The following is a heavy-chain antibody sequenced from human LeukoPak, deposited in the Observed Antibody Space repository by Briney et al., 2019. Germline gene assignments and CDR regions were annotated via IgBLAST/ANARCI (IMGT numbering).Heavy chain of an antibody. CDR3: AKIEEMATISDY. Sequence: GSLRLSCAASGFTFNNYDMHWVRQAPGKGLDWVAVISYDGSNKYYADSVKGRFTISRDNSKNTLYLQMNSLRAEDTAVYYCAKIEEMATISDYWGQGTLVTVSS. V-gene: IGHV3-30*18. J-gene: IGHJ4*02. D-gene: IGHD5-24*01. CDR1: GFTFNNYD. CDR2: ISYDGSNK.